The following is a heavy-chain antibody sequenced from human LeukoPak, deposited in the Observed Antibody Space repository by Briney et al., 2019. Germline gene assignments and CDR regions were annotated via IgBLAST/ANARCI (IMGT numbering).Heavy chain of an antibody. CDR1: GGTFSSYA. V-gene: IGHV1-69*13. D-gene: IGHD3-10*01. J-gene: IGHJ4*02. Sequence: GASVKVSCKASGGTFSSYAISWVRQAPGQGLEGMGGIIPIFGTADYAQKFQGRVTITADESTSTAYMELNSLRSEDTAVYYCARDPSMIRGENTPYFDYWGQGTLVTVSS. CDR2: IIPIFGTA. CDR3: ARDPSMIRGENTPYFDY.